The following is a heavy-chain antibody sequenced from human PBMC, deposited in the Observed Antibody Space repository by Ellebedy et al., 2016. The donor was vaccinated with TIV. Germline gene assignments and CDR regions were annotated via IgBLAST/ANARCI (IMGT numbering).Heavy chain of an antibody. CDR1: GFPFSTYG. CDR3: ARDHPPPLRYFDWSPDY. D-gene: IGHD3-9*01. V-gene: IGHV3-30-3*01. CDR2: IAYDGSNI. Sequence: GGSLRLPXAASGFPFSTYGMHWVRQAPGKGLEWVAVIAYDGSNIYYGNSVKGRFTISRDNSNNTLYLQMSSLRAEDTAVYYCARDHPPPLRYFDWSPDYWGQGTLVTVSS. J-gene: IGHJ4*02.